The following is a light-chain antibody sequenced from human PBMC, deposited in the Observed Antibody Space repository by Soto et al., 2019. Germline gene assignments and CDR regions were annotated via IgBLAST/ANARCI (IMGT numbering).Light chain of an antibody. CDR3: QQYDSYSPLT. V-gene: IGKV1-5*01. J-gene: IGKJ4*01. CDR1: QSISKW. Sequence: DIQMTQSPSTLSASVGDRVTMTCQASQSISKWLAWYQQKPGTAPKLLIYDASNLESGVPSRFSGSGSGTEFTLTIRSLQPDDFATYYCQQYDSYSPLTFGGGTKVDIK. CDR2: DAS.